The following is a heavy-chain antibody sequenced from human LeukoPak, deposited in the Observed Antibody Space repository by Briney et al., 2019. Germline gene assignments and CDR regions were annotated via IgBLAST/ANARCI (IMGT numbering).Heavy chain of an antibody. D-gene: IGHD6-19*01. Sequence: GGSLRLSCAASGFTFSSYWRSWVRQAPGKGLEWVANINQDGSDNYYVDSVNGRFTISRNNTKNSLYLQMSILGADDTAVYYCARAQGYSSGWSSQYYYYYYAMDVWGQGTTVTVSS. CDR3: ARAQGYSSGWSSQYYYYYYAMDV. CDR1: GFTFSSYW. V-gene: IGHV3-7*01. CDR2: INQDGSDN. J-gene: IGHJ6*02.